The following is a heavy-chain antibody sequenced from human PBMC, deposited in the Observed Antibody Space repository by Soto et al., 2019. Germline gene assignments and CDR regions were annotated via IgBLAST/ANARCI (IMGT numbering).Heavy chain of an antibody. J-gene: IGHJ6*02. D-gene: IGHD3-3*01. CDR2: IYYSGST. V-gene: IGHV4-59*01. CDR1: GGSISSYY. Sequence: SETLSLTCTVSGGSISSYYWSWIRQPPWKGLEWIGYIYYSGSTNYNPSLKSRVTISVDTSKNQFSLKLSSVTAADTAVYYCARTYYDFWSGYYLRGMDVWGQGTTVTVSS. CDR3: ARTYYDFWSGYYLRGMDV.